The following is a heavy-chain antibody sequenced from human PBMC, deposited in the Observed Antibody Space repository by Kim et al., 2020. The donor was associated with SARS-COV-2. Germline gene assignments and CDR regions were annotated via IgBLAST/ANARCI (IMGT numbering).Heavy chain of an antibody. D-gene: IGHD5-18*01. Sequence: SETLSHTCTVSGGSISSSSYYWGWIRQPPGKGLEWIGSIYYSGSTYYNPSLKSRVTISVDTSKNQFSLKLSSVTAADTAVYYCARRHTAMVAYYYYGMDVWGQGTTVTVSS. J-gene: IGHJ6*02. V-gene: IGHV4-39*01. CDR2: IYYSGST. CDR3: ARRHTAMVAYYYYGMDV. CDR1: GGSISSSSYY.